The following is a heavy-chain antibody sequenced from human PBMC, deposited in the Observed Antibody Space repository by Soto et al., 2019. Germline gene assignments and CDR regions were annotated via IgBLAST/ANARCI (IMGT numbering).Heavy chain of an antibody. J-gene: IGHJ5*02. Sequence: SLTCTVSGGSISSYYWSWIRQPPGKGLDWIGYIYYSGSTNYNPSLKSRVTISVDTSKNQFYLKLSSVTAADTAVYYCARGSRLVYAGVWFDPWGQGTLVTVSS. CDR2: IYYSGST. CDR1: GGSISSYY. CDR3: ARGSRLVYAGVWFDP. V-gene: IGHV4-59*01. D-gene: IGHD2-8*01.